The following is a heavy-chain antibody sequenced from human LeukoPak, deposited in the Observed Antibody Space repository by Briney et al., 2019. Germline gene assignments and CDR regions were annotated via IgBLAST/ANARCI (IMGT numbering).Heavy chain of an antibody. D-gene: IGHD3-22*01. CDR1: GFAFDDYG. CDR2: INWNGGST. V-gene: IGHV3-20*04. CDR3: ARVRDSSGYLNAFDY. Sequence: PGGSLRLSCAASGFAFDDYGMSWVRQAPGKGLEWVSGINWNGGSTGYADSVKGRFTISRDNAKNSLYLQMNSLRAEDTALYYCARVRDSSGYLNAFDYWGQGTLVTVSS. J-gene: IGHJ4*02.